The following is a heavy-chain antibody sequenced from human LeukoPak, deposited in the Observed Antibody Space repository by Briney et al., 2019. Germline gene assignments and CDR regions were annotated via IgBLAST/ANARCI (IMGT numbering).Heavy chain of an antibody. Sequence: PSETLSLTCVFYGGSFSGHYWSWIRQPPGKGLEWIGEINHSGTTNYNPSLKSRVTISLDTSKKQFSLKLSSVTAADTAVYFCAREHIAAAGTNWFDSWGQGSLVTVSS. V-gene: IGHV4-34*01. D-gene: IGHD6-13*01. CDR3: AREHIAAAGTNWFDS. CDR2: INHSGTT. J-gene: IGHJ5*01. CDR1: GGSFSGHY.